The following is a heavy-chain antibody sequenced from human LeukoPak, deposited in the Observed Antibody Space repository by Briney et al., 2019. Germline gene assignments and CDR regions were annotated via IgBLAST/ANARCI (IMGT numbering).Heavy chain of an antibody. CDR2: IYHSGSA. Sequence: PSETLCLTCAVYDGSFSAYCLSWVRQPPGKGLEWIGEIYHSGSANYNPSLPSRVTISVDTSKNQFSLKLRSVTAADTDVYFCARGLGGGNSVYFDLWGRGTLVTVSS. D-gene: IGHD4-23*01. CDR1: DGSFSAYC. V-gene: IGHV4-34*01. J-gene: IGHJ2*01. CDR3: ARGLGGGNSVYFDL.